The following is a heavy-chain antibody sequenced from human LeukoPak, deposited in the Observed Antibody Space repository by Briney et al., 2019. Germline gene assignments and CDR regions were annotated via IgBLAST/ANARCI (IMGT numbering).Heavy chain of an antibody. J-gene: IGHJ4*02. CDR2: IYNSGST. CDR3: ARARYCIRSTCYFDY. V-gene: IGHV4-59*01. Sequence: SETLSLTCTVSGGSTSSYYWSWIRQPPGKGLEWIAYIYNSGSTNYNPSLKSRVTISVDTSKNQFSLKLTSVTAADTAVYYCARARYCIRSTCYFDYWGQGTLVTVSS. CDR1: GGSTSSYY. D-gene: IGHD2-2*01.